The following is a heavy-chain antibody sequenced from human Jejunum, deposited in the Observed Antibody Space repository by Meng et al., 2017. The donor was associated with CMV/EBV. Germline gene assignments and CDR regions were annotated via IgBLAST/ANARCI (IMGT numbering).Heavy chain of an antibody. Sequence: VYLVGAGEGLVKPGGSLSLACAASGFSFSNAWMSWVRQAPGKGLEWVSVIYSGGNTYYADSVKGRFTISRDNSKNTLYLQMNNLRADDTAVYYCAKEGLNAPFDYWGQGTLVTVSS. J-gene: IGHJ4*02. V-gene: IGHV3-66*01. CDR2: IYSGGNT. CDR3: AKEGLNAPFDY. CDR1: GFSFSNAW.